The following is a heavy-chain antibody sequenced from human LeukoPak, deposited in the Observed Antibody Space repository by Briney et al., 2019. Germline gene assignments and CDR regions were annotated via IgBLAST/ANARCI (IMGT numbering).Heavy chain of an antibody. Sequence: GGSLRLSCAATGFTFSNYAIHWGRQAPGKGLEWVAFISDDGSRQHYADSVKGRFTISRDNSKNSLYLQMNSLRAEDTAVYYCARDGDYSSGWRYWGQGTLVTVSS. J-gene: IGHJ4*02. CDR3: ARDGDYSSGWRY. CDR1: GFTFSNYA. D-gene: IGHD6-19*01. V-gene: IGHV3-30-3*01. CDR2: ISDDGSRQ.